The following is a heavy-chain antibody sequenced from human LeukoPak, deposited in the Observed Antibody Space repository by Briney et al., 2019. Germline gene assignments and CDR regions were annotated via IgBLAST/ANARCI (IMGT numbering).Heavy chain of an antibody. J-gene: IGHJ5*02. CDR2: MNPNSGNT. CDR1: GYTFTSYD. V-gene: IGHV1-8*01. CDR3: ARGQGIFGVVLGNWFDP. Sequence: ASVKVSCKASGYTFTSYDINWVRQATGQGPEWMGWMNPNSGNTGYAQKFQGRVTMTRNTSVSTAYMELSSLRSEDTAVYYCARGQGIFGVVLGNWFDPWGQGTLVTVSS. D-gene: IGHD3-3*01.